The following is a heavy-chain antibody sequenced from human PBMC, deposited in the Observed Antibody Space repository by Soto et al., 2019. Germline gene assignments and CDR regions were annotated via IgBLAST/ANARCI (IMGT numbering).Heavy chain of an antibody. CDR2: VYHSGTT. Sequence: SETLSLTCAVSGASIGTNNWWSWVRQPPGKGLEWIGEVYHSGTTSCNPSLKSRVTISIDNSKNQFSLRLTSMTAADTAVYYCAVLGDGDFDYWSQGTLVTVSS. CDR3: AVLGDGDFDY. V-gene: IGHV4-4*02. CDR1: GASIGTNNW. J-gene: IGHJ4*02.